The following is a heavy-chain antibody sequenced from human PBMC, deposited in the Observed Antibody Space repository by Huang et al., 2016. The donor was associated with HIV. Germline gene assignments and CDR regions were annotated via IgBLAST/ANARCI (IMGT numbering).Heavy chain of an antibody. D-gene: IGHD6-6*01. CDR3: ASASIAARRWFDP. CDR2: SYYSGST. CDR1: GGSMSSYY. V-gene: IGHV4-59*01. J-gene: IGHJ5*02. Sequence: QVQLQESGPGLVKPSETLSLTCTVSGGSMSSYYWSWIRQPPGKGLEWIGYSYYSGSTNYNPSLKSRVTISVDTSKNQFSLRLSSGTAADTAVYYCASASIAARRWFDPWGQGSLVTVSS.